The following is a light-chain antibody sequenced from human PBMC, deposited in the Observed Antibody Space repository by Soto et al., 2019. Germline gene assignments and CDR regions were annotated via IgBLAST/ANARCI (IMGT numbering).Light chain of an antibody. CDR3: QQFGTSPLYT. V-gene: IGKV3-20*01. CDR2: GAS. CDR1: QTFGSTY. Sequence: ESVLTQSQGTLPLSPGERVTLSCRASQTFGSTYLAWYQQRPGQSPRLLIYGASRRASGIPDRFRGSGSGTDFTLTISRLEPEDFAVYYCQQFGTSPLYTFGQGTKVDIK. J-gene: IGKJ2*01.